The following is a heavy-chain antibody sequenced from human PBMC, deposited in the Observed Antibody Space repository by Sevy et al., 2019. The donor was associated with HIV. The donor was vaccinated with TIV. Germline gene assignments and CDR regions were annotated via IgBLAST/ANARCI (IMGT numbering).Heavy chain of an antibody. J-gene: IGHJ6*02. CDR1: GYTFTDYY. CDR2: INPKDGVT. V-gene: IGHV1-2*02. CDR3: ARLTTMPXSDLYGMDV. Sequence: ASVKVSCKASGYTFTDYYIHWVRQAPGQGLEWMAWINPKDGVTNYAQRFQGGVTVTRDTSISTAYMELRRLRSDDTAIYYCARLTTMPXSDLYGMDVWGQGTTVTVSS. D-gene: IGHD1-1*01.